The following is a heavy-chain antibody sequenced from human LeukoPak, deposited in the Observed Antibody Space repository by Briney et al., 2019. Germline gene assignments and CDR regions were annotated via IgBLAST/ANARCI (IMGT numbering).Heavy chain of an antibody. CDR3: ARQYYDSSGSRAFDI. CDR2: IYPGDSDT. CDR1: GYSFTNYW. D-gene: IGHD3-22*01. V-gene: IGHV5-51*01. J-gene: IGHJ3*02. Sequence: GESLKISCKGSGYSFTNYWIGWVRQMPEKGVEWMGIIYPGDSDTRYSPSFQGQVTISADKSISTAYLQWSSLKASDTAMYYCARQYYDSSGSRAFDIWGQGTMVTVS.